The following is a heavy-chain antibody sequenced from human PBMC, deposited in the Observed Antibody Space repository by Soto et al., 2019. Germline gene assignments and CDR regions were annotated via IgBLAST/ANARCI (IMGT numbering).Heavy chain of an antibody. J-gene: IGHJ6*02. D-gene: IGHD6-13*01. CDR3: ARQAAAGKYYDGMDV. CDR1: GYSFTTYW. Sequence: VQLVQSGAEVRKPGESLKISCKGSGYSFTTYWIGWVRQMPGKGLECMGIIYPGDSDTRYGPSFQGQVTISADKSTSTAYLQWSSLKASDTAMYFCARQAAAGKYYDGMDVWGQGTTVTVSS. V-gene: IGHV5-51*01. CDR2: IYPGDSDT.